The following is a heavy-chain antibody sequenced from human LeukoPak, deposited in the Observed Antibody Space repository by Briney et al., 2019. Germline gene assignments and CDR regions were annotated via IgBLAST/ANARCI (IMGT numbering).Heavy chain of an antibody. D-gene: IGHD3-10*01. Sequence: SETLSLTCAVYGGSFSGYYWSWIRQPPGKGLEWIGEINHSGSTNYNPSLKSRVTISVDTSKNQFSLKLSSVTAADPAVYYCARGSRGSGSYYNVRYYYMDVWGKGTTVTVSS. CDR1: GGSFSGYY. CDR3: ARGSRGSGSYYNVRYYYMDV. J-gene: IGHJ6*03. V-gene: IGHV4-34*01. CDR2: INHSGST.